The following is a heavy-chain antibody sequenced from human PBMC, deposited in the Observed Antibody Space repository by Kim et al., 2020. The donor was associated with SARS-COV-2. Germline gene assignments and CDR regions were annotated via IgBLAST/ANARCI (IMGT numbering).Heavy chain of an antibody. Sequence: GGSLRLSCAASGFTFSSYSMNWVRQAPGKGLEWVSSISSSSSYIYYADSVKGRFTISRDNAKNSLYLQMNSLRAEDTAVYYCARVGWAYCGGDCYPHWYFDLWGRGTLVTVSS. D-gene: IGHD2-21*02. CDR2: ISSSSSYI. CDR1: GFTFSSYS. V-gene: IGHV3-21*01. J-gene: IGHJ2*01. CDR3: ARVGWAYCGGDCYPHWYFDL.